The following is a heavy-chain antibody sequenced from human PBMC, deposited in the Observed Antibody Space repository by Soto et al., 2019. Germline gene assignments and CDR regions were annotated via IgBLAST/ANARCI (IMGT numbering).Heavy chain of an antibody. CDR3: AKDIGGSWYYFDY. CDR1: EFIFSNCA. CDR2: ISGSDLST. D-gene: IGHD2-15*01. Sequence: EVQVLESGGGLVQPGGSVRLSCAASEFIFSNCAMSWLRQAPVKGMEWVSTISGSDLSTYYADSVKGRFTISRDNSKNTLYLQMNILRAEDTVLYYCAKDIGGSWYYFDYWGQGTLVIVSS. V-gene: IGHV3-23*01. J-gene: IGHJ4*02.